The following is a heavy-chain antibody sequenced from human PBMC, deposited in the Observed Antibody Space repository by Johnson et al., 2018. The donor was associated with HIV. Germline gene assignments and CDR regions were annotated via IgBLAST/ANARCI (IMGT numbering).Heavy chain of an antibody. CDR1: GFTFSSYG. CDR3: ASEVEYSILGGV. CDR2: ISYDGSNK. D-gene: IGHD6-6*01. V-gene: IGHV3-30*03. J-gene: IGHJ3*01. Sequence: QVQLVESGGGVVQPGRSLRLSCAASGFTFSSYGMHWVRQAPGKGLEWLAVISYDGSNKYYADSVKGRFTISRDNSKNTLYLQMNNLRVEDTAVYYCASEVEYSILGGVWGQGTMVTVSS.